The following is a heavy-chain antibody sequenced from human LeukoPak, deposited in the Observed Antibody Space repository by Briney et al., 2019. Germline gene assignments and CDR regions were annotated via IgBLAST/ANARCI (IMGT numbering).Heavy chain of an antibody. CDR3: ARDFSPMTTVTIPSPGSGDLNWFDP. J-gene: IGHJ5*02. Sequence: ASVKVSCKASGGTFSSYAISWVRQAPGQGLEWMGGIIPIFGTANYAQKFQGRVTITADESTSTAYMELSSLRSEDTAVYYCARDFSPMTTVTIPSPGSGDLNWFDPWGQGTLVTVSS. CDR1: GGTFSSYA. CDR2: IIPIFGTA. D-gene: IGHD4-17*01. V-gene: IGHV1-69*13.